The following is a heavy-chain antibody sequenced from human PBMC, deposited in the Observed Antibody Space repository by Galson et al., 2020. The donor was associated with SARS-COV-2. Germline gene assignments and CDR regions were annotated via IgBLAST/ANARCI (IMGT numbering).Heavy chain of an antibody. V-gene: IGHV4-59*01. CDR1: GGSISSYY. CDR2: IYYSGST. J-gene: IGHJ6*02. CDR3: ARSSFMYYDILTGYSYSYGMDV. Sequence: SETLSLTCTVSGGSISSYYWSWIRQPPGKGLEWIGYIYYSGSTNYNPSLKSRVTISVDTSKNQFSLKLSSVTAADTAVYYCARSSFMYYDILTGYSYSYGMDVWGQGTTVTVSS. D-gene: IGHD3-9*01.